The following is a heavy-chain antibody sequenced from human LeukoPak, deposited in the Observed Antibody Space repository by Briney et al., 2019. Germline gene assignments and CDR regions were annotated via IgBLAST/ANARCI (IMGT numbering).Heavy chain of an antibody. V-gene: IGHV1-2*02. J-gene: IGHJ4*02. CDR3: ARVPQGQWLVKGFDY. CDR2: INPNSGGT. CDR1: EYTFTSYY. Sequence: ASVKVSCKASEYTFTSYYMHWVRQAPGQGLEWMGWINPNSGGTNYAQKFQGRVTMTRDTSISTAYMELSRLRSDDTAVYYCARVPQGQWLVKGFDYWGQGTLVTVSS. D-gene: IGHD6-19*01.